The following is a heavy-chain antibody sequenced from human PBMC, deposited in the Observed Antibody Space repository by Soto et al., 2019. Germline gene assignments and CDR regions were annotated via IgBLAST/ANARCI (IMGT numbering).Heavy chain of an antibody. CDR1: GFPFSNAW. D-gene: IGHD3-3*01. CDR3: TIDFFNDTAPAVLDS. V-gene: IGHV3-15*07. J-gene: IGHJ5*01. Sequence: GGSLRLSCAGSGFPFSNAWINWVRHVPGKGLEWVGRIKSRALGGTTDFAAPVRGRFAITRDDSRNVAYMQMNSLHTEDTAVYYCTIDFFNDTAPAVLDS. CDR2: IKSRALGGTT.